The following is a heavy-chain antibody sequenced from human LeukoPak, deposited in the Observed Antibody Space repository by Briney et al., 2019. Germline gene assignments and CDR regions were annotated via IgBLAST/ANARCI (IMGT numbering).Heavy chain of an antibody. CDR2: INPSGGST. D-gene: IGHD3-10*01. Sequence: ASVKVSCKASGYTFTSYYMHWVRQAPGQGLEWMGIINPSGGSTSYAQKFQGRVTMTRDTSTSTVYMELSSLRSEDTAVYYCARGGGGEYGKNYYYYMDVWGRGTTVTVSS. CDR3: ARGGGGEYGKNYYYYMDV. CDR1: GYTFTSYY. J-gene: IGHJ6*03. V-gene: IGHV1-46*01.